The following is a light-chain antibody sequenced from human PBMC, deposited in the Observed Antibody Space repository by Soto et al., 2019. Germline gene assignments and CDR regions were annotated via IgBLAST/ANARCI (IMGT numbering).Light chain of an antibody. J-gene: IGKJ1*01. CDR3: QQYYSYPQT. V-gene: IGKV1-8*01. CDR1: QGISSY. Sequence: AIRMTQSPSSLSASTGDRVTITCRASQGISSYLAWYQRKPGKAPKLLIYAASTLQSGVPSRFSGSGSGTDFTLTISCLQSEDFATYYCQQYYSYPQTFGQGTKVEIK. CDR2: AAS.